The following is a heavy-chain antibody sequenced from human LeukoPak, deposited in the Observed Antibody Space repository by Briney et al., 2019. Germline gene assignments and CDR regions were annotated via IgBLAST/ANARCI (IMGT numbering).Heavy chain of an antibody. CDR1: GGSFSGYY. Sequence: SETLSLTCAVYGGSFSGYYWSWIRQPPGKGLEWIGEINHSGSTNYNPSLKSRVTISVETSKNQFSLKLSSVTAADTAVYYCAREWYYYDSSGYYYGRIAFDIWGQGTMVTVSS. V-gene: IGHV4-34*01. CDR2: INHSGST. J-gene: IGHJ3*02. D-gene: IGHD3-22*01. CDR3: AREWYYYDSSGYYYGRIAFDI.